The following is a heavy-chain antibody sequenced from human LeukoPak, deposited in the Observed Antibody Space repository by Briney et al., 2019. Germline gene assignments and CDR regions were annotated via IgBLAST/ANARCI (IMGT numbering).Heavy chain of an antibody. J-gene: IGHJ4*02. V-gene: IGHV3-23*01. CDR1: GFTFSSYA. D-gene: IGHD5-12*01. CDR2: ISGSGGST. CDR3: AREDIVATMTFDY. Sequence: GGSLRLSCAASGFTFSSYAMSWVRQAPGKGLEWVSAISGSGGSTYYADSVKGRFTISRDNAKNSLYLQMNSLRAEDTAVYYCAREDIVATMTFDYWGQGTLVTVSS.